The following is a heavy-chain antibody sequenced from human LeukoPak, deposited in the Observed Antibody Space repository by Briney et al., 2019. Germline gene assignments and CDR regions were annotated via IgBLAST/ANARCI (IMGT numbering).Heavy chain of an antibody. CDR3: ASSSSAVWYYYYMDV. D-gene: IGHD6-19*01. CDR1: GGSISSYY. V-gene: IGHV4-59*01. CDR2: IYYSGST. Sequence: PSETLSLTCTVSGGSISSYYWSWIQQPPGKGLEWIGYIYYSGSTNYNPSLKSRVTISVDTSKNQFSLKLSSVTAADTAVYYCASSSSAVWYYYYMDVWGKGTTVTVSS. J-gene: IGHJ6*03.